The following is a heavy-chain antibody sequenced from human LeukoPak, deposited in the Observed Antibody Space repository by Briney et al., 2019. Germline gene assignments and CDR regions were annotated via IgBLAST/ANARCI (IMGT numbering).Heavy chain of an antibody. V-gene: IGHV3-15*01. D-gene: IGHD2-2*01. CDR3: TTDFSVFNNIVVVPASRFGWFDP. Sequence: PGGSLRLSCAASGFTFSNAWMSWVRRAPGKGLEWVGRIKSKTDGGTTDYAAPVKGRFTISRDDSKNTLYLQMNSLKTEDTAVYYCTTDFSVFNNIVVVPASRFGWFDPWGQGTLVTVSS. J-gene: IGHJ5*02. CDR1: GFTFSNAW. CDR2: IKSKTDGGTT.